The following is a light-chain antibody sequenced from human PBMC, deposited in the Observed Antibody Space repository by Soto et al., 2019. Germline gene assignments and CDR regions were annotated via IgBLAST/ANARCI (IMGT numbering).Light chain of an antibody. J-gene: IGKJ1*01. CDR1: QSIGDT. V-gene: IGKV3-20*01. Sequence: EIGMTQSPATLSLSPGGRATLSFRASQSIGDTLAWYQQKPGQAPRLLIYGASSRATGIPDRFSGSGSGTDFTLTISRLEPEDFAVYYCQQYGSSSSTFGQGTKV. CDR3: QQYGSSSST. CDR2: GAS.